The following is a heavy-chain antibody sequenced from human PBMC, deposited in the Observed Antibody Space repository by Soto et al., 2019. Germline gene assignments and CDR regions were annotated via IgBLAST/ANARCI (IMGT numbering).Heavy chain of an antibody. Sequence: QVQLVESGGGVVQPGRSLRLSCAASGFTFSSYAMHWVRQAPGKGLEWVAVISYDGSNKYYADSVKGRFTISRDNSKNTLYLQMKSLRAEDTAVDYCARGHAYSSGGNYGMDVWGQGTTVTVSS. CDR3: ARGHAYSSGGNYGMDV. J-gene: IGHJ6*02. D-gene: IGHD6-19*01. CDR1: GFTFSSYA. CDR2: ISYDGSNK. V-gene: IGHV3-30-3*01.